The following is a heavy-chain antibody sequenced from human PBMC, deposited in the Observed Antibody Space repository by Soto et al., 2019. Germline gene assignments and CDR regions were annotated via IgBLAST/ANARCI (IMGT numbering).Heavy chain of an antibody. CDR3: ARGRRHATRVGYLGWNYYGMDV. CDR2: IIPIFGTA. CDR1: GGPFSSYA. J-gene: IGHJ6*02. D-gene: IGHD2-8*02. V-gene: IGHV1-69*13. Sequence: VKVSCKASGGPFSSYAISWVRQAPGQGLEWMGGIIPIFGTANYAQKFQGRVTITADESTSTAYMELSSLRSEDTAVYYCARGRRHATRVGYLGWNYYGMDVWGQGTTVTVSS.